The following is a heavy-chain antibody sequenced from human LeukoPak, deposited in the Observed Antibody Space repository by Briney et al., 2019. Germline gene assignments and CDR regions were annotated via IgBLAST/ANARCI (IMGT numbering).Heavy chain of an antibody. CDR2: IYHSGST. CDR3: ARHEWGKEIVGATSGYMDV. V-gene: IGHV4-30-2*01. J-gene: IGHJ6*03. CDR1: GGSLSSGGYY. Sequence: SQTLSLTCTVSGGSLSSGGYYWSWIRQPPGKGLEWIGYIYHSGSTYYNPSLKSRVTISVDTSKNQFSLKLSSVTAADTAVYYCARHEWGKEIVGATSGYMDVWGKGTTVTVSS. D-gene: IGHD1-26*01.